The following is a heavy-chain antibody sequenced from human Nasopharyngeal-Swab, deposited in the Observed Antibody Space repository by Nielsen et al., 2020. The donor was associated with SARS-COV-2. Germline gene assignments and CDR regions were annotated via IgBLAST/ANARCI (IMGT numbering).Heavy chain of an antibody. CDR1: GFTFTSYA. Sequence: GGSLRLSCAASGFTFTSYAMSWVRQAPGKGLEWVSGISGSGGSTYYADSVKGRFTISRDNSKNTLYLQMNSLRAEDTAVYYCARDQGDSSGWYWESGLWWYFDLWGRGTLVTVSS. J-gene: IGHJ2*01. CDR3: ARDQGDSSGWYWESGLWWYFDL. CDR2: ISGSGGST. D-gene: IGHD6-19*01. V-gene: IGHV3-23*01.